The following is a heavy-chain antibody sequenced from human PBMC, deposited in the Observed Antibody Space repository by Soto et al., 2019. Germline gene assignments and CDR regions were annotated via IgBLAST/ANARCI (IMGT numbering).Heavy chain of an antibody. J-gene: IGHJ3*02. Sequence: GGSLRLSCAASGFTVSSNYMSWVRQAPGKGLEWVSVIYSGGSTYYADSVKGRFTISRHNSKNTLYLQMNSLRAEDTAVYYCARSSSEGRGDAFDIWGQGTMVTVSS. CDR3: ARSSSEGRGDAFDI. V-gene: IGHV3-53*04. D-gene: IGHD3-16*01. CDR1: GFTVSSNY. CDR2: IYSGGST.